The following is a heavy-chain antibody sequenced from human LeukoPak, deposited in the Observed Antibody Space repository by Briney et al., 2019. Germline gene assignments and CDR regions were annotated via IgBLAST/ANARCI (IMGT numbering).Heavy chain of an antibody. CDR2: IYYSGST. Sequence: SETLSLTCTVSGGSISSSSYYWGWIRQPPGKGLEWIGSIYYSGSTYYNPSLKSRVTISVDTSKNQFSLKLSSVAAADTAVYYCARSYGSGSYYNSMDYWGQGTLVTVSS. V-gene: IGHV4-39*07. J-gene: IGHJ4*02. CDR3: ARSYGSGSYYNSMDY. D-gene: IGHD3-10*01. CDR1: GGSISSSSYY.